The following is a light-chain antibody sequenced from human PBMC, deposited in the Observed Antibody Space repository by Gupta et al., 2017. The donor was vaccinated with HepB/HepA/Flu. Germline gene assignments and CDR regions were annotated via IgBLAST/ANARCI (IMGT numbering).Light chain of an antibody. Sequence: IVMTQSPATLSMSPGERVTLSCRASQSVDSMLAWYQQKPGQAPRLLIHETSTQVAGIPARFSGSGSETEFTLTISSLQSEDFAIYYCQQYNNLPRTFGQGTKLEIK. CDR3: QQYNNLPRT. CDR2: ETS. J-gene: IGKJ2*02. CDR1: QSVDSM. V-gene: IGKV3-15*01.